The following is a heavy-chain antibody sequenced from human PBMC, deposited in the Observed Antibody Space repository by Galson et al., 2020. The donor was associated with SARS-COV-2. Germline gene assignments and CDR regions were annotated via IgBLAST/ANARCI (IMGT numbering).Heavy chain of an antibody. V-gene: IGHV3-23*01. CDR3: AKEPTSGVALYRYYFDY. D-gene: IGHD2-2*02. Sequence: GGSLRLSCAASGFTFSSYAMSWVRQAPGKGLEWVSAISGSGGSTYYADSVKGRFTISRDNSKNTLYLQMNSLRAEDTAVYYCAKEPTSGVALYRYYFDYWGQGTLVTVSS. CDR2: ISGSGGST. CDR1: GFTFSSYA. J-gene: IGHJ4*02.